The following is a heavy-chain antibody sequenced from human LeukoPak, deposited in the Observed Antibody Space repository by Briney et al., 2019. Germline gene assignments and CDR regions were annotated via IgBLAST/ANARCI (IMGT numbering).Heavy chain of an antibody. CDR2: IYTSGST. CDR3: ARAIYGGNSNWYFDL. D-gene: IGHD4-23*01. V-gene: IGHV4-61*02. J-gene: IGHJ2*01. Sequence: PSQTLSLTCTVSGGSISSGSYYWSWIRQPAGKGLEWIGRIYTSGSTNYNPSLKSRVTISVDTSKNQFSLKLSSVTAADTAVYCCARAIYGGNSNWYFDLWGRGTLVTVSS. CDR1: GGSISSGSYY.